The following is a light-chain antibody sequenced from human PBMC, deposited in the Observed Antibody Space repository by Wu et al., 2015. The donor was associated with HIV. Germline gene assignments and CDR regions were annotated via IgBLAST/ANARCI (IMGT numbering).Light chain of an antibody. J-gene: IGKJ2*01. CDR1: QSVRSNY. Sequence: EIVLTQSPGTLSLSPGERATVSCRASQSVRSNYLAWYQQKPGQAPRLLIFATFSRTTGIPDRFSGSGSGTDFTLTISRLGPEDFAVYSCQQYCSSPYTFGQGTNLEI. CDR2: ATF. V-gene: IGKV3-20*01. CDR3: QQYCSSPYT.